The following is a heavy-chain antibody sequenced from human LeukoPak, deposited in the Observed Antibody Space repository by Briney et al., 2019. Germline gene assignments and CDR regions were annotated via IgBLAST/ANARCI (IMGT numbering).Heavy chain of an antibody. CDR3: ARVVPIFGVVPDYYSYYYISV. CDR2: INHSGST. D-gene: IGHD3-3*02. J-gene: IGHJ6*03. V-gene: IGHV4-34*01. Sequence: SETLSLTCAVYGGSFSGYYWGWIRQPPGKGLEWIGEINHSGSTNYNTSLKSRVTISVDTSKNQFSLMLSSVTAADTAVPCCARVVPIFGVVPDYYSYYYISVSGKGTTVTVSS. CDR1: GGSFSGYY.